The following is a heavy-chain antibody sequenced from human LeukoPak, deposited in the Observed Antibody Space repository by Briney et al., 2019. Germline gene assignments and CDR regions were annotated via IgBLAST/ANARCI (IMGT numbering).Heavy chain of an antibody. CDR1: GYTFTSYD. J-gene: IGHJ4*02. CDR3: ARGQLADFDY. V-gene: IGHV1-8*01. Sequence: GASVKVSCKASGYTFTSYDINWVRQATGQGLEWMGWMNPNSGDTGFAQKFQGRVTMTRNTSISTAYMELNSLRPEDTAVYYCARGQLADFDYWGQGTLVTVSS. CDR2: MNPNSGDT. D-gene: IGHD6-6*01.